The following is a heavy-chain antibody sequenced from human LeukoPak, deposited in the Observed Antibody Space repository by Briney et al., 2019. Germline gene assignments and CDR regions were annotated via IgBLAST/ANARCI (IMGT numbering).Heavy chain of an antibody. D-gene: IGHD3-10*01. J-gene: IGHJ4*02. CDR2: IKPDGGVK. V-gene: IGHV3-7*01. Sequence: GGSLRLSCAASGFIFSNSWMNWVRQAPGQGLEWVANIKPDGGVKYYVDSVKGRFTISRDNAENSLYLQMNSLRAEDTAVYYCARDSPGDYWGQGTLVTVSS. CDR1: GFIFSNSW. CDR3: ARDSPGDY.